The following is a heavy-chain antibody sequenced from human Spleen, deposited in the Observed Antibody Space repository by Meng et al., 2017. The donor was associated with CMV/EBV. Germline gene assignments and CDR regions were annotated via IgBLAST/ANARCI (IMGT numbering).Heavy chain of an antibody. Sequence: GGSLRLSCAASGFTLSTYPMNWVRQAPGKGLEWVSSISSSGRDIYYGDSVKGRFTISRDNARNSLSLQMNSLGAEDTAVYYCVRDWGPFDYWGQGALVTVSS. CDR3: VRDWGPFDY. V-gene: IGHV3-21*01. CDR1: GFTLSTYP. D-gene: IGHD3-16*01. CDR2: ISSSGRDI. J-gene: IGHJ4*02.